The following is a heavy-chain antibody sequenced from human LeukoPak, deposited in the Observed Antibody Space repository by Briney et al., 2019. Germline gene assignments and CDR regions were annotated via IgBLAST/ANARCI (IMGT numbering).Heavy chain of an antibody. Sequence: SETLSLTCTVSGGSISSSSYYWGWIRQPPGKGLEWIGSIYYSGSTYYNPSLKSRVTISVDTSKNQFSLKLSSVTAADTAVYYCARHLHYYDSSGYYPYYFDYWGQGTLVTVSS. CDR2: IYYSGST. J-gene: IGHJ4*02. CDR3: ARHLHYYDSSGYYPYYFDY. CDR1: GGSISSSSYY. V-gene: IGHV4-39*01. D-gene: IGHD3-22*01.